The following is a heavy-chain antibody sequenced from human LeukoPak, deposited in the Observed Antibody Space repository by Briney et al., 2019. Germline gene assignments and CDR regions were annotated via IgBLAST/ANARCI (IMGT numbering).Heavy chain of an antibody. D-gene: IGHD4-17*01. J-gene: IGHJ4*02. CDR3: ASSRTFYGDSYYFDY. V-gene: IGHV1-46*01. CDR1: GYTFTSYY. Sequence: ASVTVSXKASGYTFTSYYMHWVRQAPGQGLEWMGIINPSGGSTSYAQKFQGRVTMTRDTSTSTVYMELSSLRSEDTAVYYCASSRTFYGDSYYFDYWGQGTLVTVSS. CDR2: INPSGGST.